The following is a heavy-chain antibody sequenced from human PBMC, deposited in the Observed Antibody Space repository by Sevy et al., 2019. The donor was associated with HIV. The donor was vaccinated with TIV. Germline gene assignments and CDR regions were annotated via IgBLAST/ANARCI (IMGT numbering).Heavy chain of an antibody. D-gene: IGHD3-16*01. J-gene: IGHJ4*02. CDR2: IKSDGSDK. CDR3: AQETVGRFDS. V-gene: IGHV3-7*01. Sequence: GGSLRLSCAASGFTFSAYWMNWVRQAPGKGLEWVANIKSDGSDKHYVDSVEGRFTISRDNAKNPLYLQMNSLGVEDTAVYYCAQETVGRFDSWGQGTLVTVSS. CDR1: GFTFSAYW.